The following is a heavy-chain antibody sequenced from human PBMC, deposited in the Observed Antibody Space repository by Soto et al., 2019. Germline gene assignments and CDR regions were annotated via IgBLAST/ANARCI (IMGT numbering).Heavy chain of an antibody. D-gene: IGHD3-3*01. J-gene: IGHJ4*02. Sequence: SETLSLTWTVSGDSISTYYWSWIRQSAGRRLEWIGRIYPGGSTNYIPSLESRVVMSVDTSKNQFSLRLRSVTAADTGVYFCSSGSFGVVSEYWGQGVLVTVSS. CDR1: GDSISTYY. V-gene: IGHV4-4*07. CDR3: SSGSFGVVSEY. CDR2: IYPGGST.